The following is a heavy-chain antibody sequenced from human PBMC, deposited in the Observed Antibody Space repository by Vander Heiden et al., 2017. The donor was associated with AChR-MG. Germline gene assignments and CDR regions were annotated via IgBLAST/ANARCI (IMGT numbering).Heavy chain of an antibody. CDR1: GGSISSSRYY. CDR2: IYYSGST. V-gene: IGHV4-39*02. D-gene: IGHD2-2*01. J-gene: IGHJ5*02. CDR3: AREDSIVVVPAATYNWFDP. Sequence: QLQLQESGPGLVKPSETLYPTCTASGGSISSSRYYGGWIRQPPGKGLEWIESIYYSGSTYYNPSLKSRVTISVDTSKNQFSLKLSSVTAADTAVYYCAREDSIVVVPAATYNWFDPWGQGTLVTVS.